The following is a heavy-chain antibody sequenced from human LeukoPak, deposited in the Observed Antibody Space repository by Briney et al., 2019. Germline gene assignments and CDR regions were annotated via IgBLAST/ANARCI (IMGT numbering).Heavy chain of an antibody. D-gene: IGHD1-26*01. CDR3: AGFSGSYLSGAFDI. CDR1: GGSVSSSSYY. Sequence: SSETLSLTCTVSGGSVSSSSYYWGWIRQPPGKGLEWIGSIYYSGSTYYNPSFKSRVTISADTSKNQFSLKLSSVTAADTSVYYCAGFSGSYLSGAFDIWGQGTMVTASS. V-gene: IGHV4-39*01. CDR2: IYYSGST. J-gene: IGHJ3*02.